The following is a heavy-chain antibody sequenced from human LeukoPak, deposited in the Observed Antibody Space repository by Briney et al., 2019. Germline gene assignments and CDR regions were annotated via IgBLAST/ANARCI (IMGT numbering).Heavy chain of an antibody. D-gene: IGHD6-19*01. V-gene: IGHV3-7*01. CDR2: MNQDGSAI. Sequence: PGGSLRLSCAASGFTFSRHWMSWVRQAPGKGLERVAHMNQDGSAIYSVDSVKGRFTISRDNDKNSLYLQMNGLTVADTAVYYCARTVPGYPDDYFDYWGQGTLVTVCS. J-gene: IGHJ4*02. CDR3: ARTVPGYPDDYFDY. CDR1: GFTFSRHW.